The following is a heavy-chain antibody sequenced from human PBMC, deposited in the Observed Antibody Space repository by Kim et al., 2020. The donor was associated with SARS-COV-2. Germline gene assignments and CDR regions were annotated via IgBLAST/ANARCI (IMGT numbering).Heavy chain of an antibody. D-gene: IGHD3-10*01. V-gene: IGHV3-74*01. Sequence: DSVRARFTIPRDIANNMLYLQMNSLTAEDTAVYYCTRDARLTIVSPGAFDIWGRGTMVTVSS. CDR3: TRDARLTIVSPGAFDI. J-gene: IGHJ3*02.